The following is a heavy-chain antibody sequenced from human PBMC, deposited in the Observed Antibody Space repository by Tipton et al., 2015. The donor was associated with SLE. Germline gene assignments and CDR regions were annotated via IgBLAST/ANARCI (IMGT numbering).Heavy chain of an antibody. CDR1: GFTFSSYN. V-gene: IGHV3-30*04. J-gene: IGHJ4*02. CDR2: ISYDGSDK. Sequence: SLRLSCAASGFTFSSYNMHWVRQAPGKGLQWVALISYDGSDKYHADSVKGRFTISRDNSKNTLFLQMNGLRVEDTAVYYCARDSPGYWGQGTLVTVSS. CDR3: ARDSPGY.